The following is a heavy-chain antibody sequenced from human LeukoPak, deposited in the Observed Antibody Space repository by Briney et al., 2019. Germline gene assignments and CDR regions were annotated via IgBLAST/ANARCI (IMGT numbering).Heavy chain of an antibody. J-gene: IGHJ4*02. CDR1: GFTFSSYA. D-gene: IGHD5-24*01. CDR2: ISYDGSNK. CDR3: ARVRWLQFVTVDY. Sequence: PGGSLRLSCAASGFTFSSYAMHWVRQAPGKGLEWVAVISYDGSNKYYAGSVKGRFTISRDNSKNTLYLQMNSLRAEDTAVYYCARVRWLQFVTVDYWGQGTLVTVSS. V-gene: IGHV3-30-3*01.